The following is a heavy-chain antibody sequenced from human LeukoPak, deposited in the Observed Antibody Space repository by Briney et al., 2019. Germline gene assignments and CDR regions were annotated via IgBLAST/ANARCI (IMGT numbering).Heavy chain of an antibody. J-gene: IGHJ2*01. CDR2: INHSGST. CDR1: GGSFSGYY. Sequence: SETLSLTCAVYGGSFSGYYWSWIRQPPGKGLEWIGEINHSGSTNYNPSLKSRVTISVDTSKNQFSLKLSSVTAADTAVYYCARRSYDWYFDLWGRGTLVTVSS. V-gene: IGHV4-34*01. D-gene: IGHD3-3*01. CDR3: ARRSYDWYFDL.